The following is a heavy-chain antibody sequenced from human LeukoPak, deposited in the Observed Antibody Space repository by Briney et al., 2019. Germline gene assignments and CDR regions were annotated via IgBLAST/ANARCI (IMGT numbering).Heavy chain of an antibody. D-gene: IGHD3-10*01. CDR2: IHYDGST. CDR3: ARVNRSGAMVRGVRLDY. V-gene: IGHV4-39*07. CDR1: GGSISSSSYY. Sequence: SETLSLTCTVSGGSISSSSYYWGWIRQPPGKGLEWIGYIHYDGSTYYNPSLKTRVTISVDTSKNQFSLKLSSVTAADTAVYYCARVNRSGAMVRGVRLDYWGQGTLVTVSS. J-gene: IGHJ4*02.